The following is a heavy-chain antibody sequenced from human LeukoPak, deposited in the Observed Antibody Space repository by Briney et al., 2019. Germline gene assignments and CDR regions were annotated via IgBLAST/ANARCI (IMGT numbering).Heavy chain of an antibody. V-gene: IGHV5-51*01. D-gene: IGHD3-22*01. CDR3: ARGGKLNYYDSSGYYYGSGEFDY. CDR2: IYPGDCDT. J-gene: IGHJ4*02. CDR1: GYSFTSYW. Sequence: GESLKISCKGSGYSFTSYWIGWVRQMPGKGLEWMGIIYPGDCDTRYSPSFQGQVTISADKSISTAYLQRSSLKASDTAMYYCARGGKLNYYDSSGYYYGSGEFDYWGQGTLVTVSS.